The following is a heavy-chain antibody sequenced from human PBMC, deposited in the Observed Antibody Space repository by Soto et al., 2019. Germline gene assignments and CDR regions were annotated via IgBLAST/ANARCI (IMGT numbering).Heavy chain of an antibody. Sequence: GGSLRLSCAASGFTFSSYSMNWVRQAPGKGLEWVSYISSSSSTIYYADSVKGRFTISRDNAKNSLYLQMNSLRDEDTAVYYCARGDQYYHGSGSDVWGQGTTVTVSS. J-gene: IGHJ6*02. D-gene: IGHD3-10*01. V-gene: IGHV3-48*02. CDR1: GFTFSSYS. CDR3: ARGDQYYHGSGSDV. CDR2: ISSSSSTI.